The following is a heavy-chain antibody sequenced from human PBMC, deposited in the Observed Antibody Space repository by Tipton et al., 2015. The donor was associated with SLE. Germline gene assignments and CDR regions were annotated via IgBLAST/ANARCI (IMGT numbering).Heavy chain of an antibody. D-gene: IGHD2-8*01. J-gene: IGHJ6*03. CDR3: ARVLGSRYCTNGVCTSPYYFYYSMDV. Sequence: TLSLTCSVSGASISSHYWTWIRQPPGKGLEWIGYISDSGITNYNPSLKSRVAISIDTSKNQFSLNLSSVTAADTALYYCARVLGSRYCTNGVCTSPYYFYYSMDVWGRGTSVPVSS. V-gene: IGHV4-59*11. CDR1: GASISSHY. CDR2: ISDSGIT.